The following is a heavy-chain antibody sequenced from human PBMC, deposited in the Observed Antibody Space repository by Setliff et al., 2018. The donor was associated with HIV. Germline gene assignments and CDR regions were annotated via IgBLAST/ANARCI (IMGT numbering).Heavy chain of an antibody. Sequence: PSETLSLTCAVYGESFSGYFWSWIRQPPGKGLEWIGYISYSGSTYYNPSLKSRVTISVDTSKNQFSLKLSSVTAADTAVYYCASRITMIAKAYWYFDLWGRGTLVTVSS. J-gene: IGHJ2*01. CDR3: ASRITMIAKAYWYFDL. V-gene: IGHV4-59*06. CDR2: ISYSGST. D-gene: IGHD3-22*01. CDR1: GESFSGYF.